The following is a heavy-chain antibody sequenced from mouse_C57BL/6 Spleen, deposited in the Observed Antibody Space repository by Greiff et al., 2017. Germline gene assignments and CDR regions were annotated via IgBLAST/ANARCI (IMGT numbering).Heavy chain of an antibody. Sequence: QVQLQQPGAELVKPGASVKLSCKASGYTFTSYWMHWVKQRPGQGLEWIGMIHPNSGSTNYNEKFKSKATLTVDNSSSTAYMQLSSLTSEDSAVYYCARGGLGRGYYFDYWGQGTTLTVSS. CDR2: IHPNSGST. CDR1: GYTFTSYW. J-gene: IGHJ2*01. CDR3: ARGGLGRGYYFDY. V-gene: IGHV1-64*01. D-gene: IGHD4-1*01.